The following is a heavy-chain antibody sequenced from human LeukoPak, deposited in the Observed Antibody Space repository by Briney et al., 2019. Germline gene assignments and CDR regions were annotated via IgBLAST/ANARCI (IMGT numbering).Heavy chain of an antibody. Sequence: SGGSLRLSRAASGFTFSNYWMARVRQAPRKGLEWVALIKHDGSDKCYVDSVKGRFTTSKDNARKSLYQQVDSLRADDTAVYYCVRDRGYFWGQGTLVTVSS. CDR1: GFTFSNYW. J-gene: IGHJ4*02. CDR3: VRDRGYF. V-gene: IGHV3-7*04. CDR2: IKHDGSDK. D-gene: IGHD6-13*01.